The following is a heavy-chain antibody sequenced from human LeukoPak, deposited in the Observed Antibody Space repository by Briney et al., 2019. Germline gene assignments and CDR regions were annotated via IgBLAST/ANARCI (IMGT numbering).Heavy chain of an antibody. CDR2: IYYSGST. D-gene: IGHD3-10*01. J-gene: IGHJ5*02. V-gene: IGHV4-59*01. CDR3: ARDPWDYYGSGSYYIP. CDR1: GVSISSYY. Sequence: SETLSLTCTVSGVSISSYYWSWIRQPPGKGLEWIGYIYYSGSTNFNPSLKSRVTISVDTSKNQFSLKLSSVTAADTAVYYCARDPWDYYGSGSYYIPWGQGTLVTVSS.